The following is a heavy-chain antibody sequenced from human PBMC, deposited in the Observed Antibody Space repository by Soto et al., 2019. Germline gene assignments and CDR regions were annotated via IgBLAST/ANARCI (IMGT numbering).Heavy chain of an antibody. CDR2: IKHDGSEK. D-gene: IGHD3-16*01. CDR1: GFTFSSYE. J-gene: IGHJ6*02. CDR3: ARQGGRRTYYYYYGMDV. Sequence: GGSLRLSCAASGFTFSSYEMNWVRQAPGKGLEWVANIKHDGSEKNYVDSVKGRFTISTDNAKNSVFLQMNSLRAEDTAVYYCARQGGRRTYYYYYGMDVRGQGTTVTVSS. V-gene: IGHV3-7*01.